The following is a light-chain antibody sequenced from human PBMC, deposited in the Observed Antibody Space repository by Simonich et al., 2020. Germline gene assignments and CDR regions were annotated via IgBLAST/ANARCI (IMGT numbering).Light chain of an antibody. CDR3: QQYNNWPPWT. Sequence: EIVMTQSPDTLSVSTGERATLSSRASQSVSSNLAWYQQKPGQAPRLLIYGASTRATGIPARLRGSGSGTEFTLTISSLQSEDFAVYYCQQYNNWPPWTFGQGTKVEIK. CDR1: QSVSSN. CDR2: GAS. J-gene: IGKJ1*01. V-gene: IGKV3-15*01.